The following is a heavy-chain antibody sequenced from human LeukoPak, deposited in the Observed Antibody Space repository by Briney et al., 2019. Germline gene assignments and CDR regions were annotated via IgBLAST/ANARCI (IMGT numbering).Heavy chain of an antibody. J-gene: IGHJ5*02. Sequence: ASETLSLTCTVSGGSISSYYWSWIRQPPGKGLEWIGNIYYSGSTNYNPSLKSRVTISVDTSKKQFSLKLSSVTAADTAVYYCARIIAAAGRQDWFDPWGQGTLVTVSS. CDR3: ARIIAAAGRQDWFDP. CDR2: IYYSGST. D-gene: IGHD6-13*01. V-gene: IGHV4-59*01. CDR1: GGSISSYY.